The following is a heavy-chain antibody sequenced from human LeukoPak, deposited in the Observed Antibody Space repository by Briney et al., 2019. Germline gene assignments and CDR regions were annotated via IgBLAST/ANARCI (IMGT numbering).Heavy chain of an antibody. CDR1: GGSISSSSYY. J-gene: IGHJ4*02. V-gene: IGHV4-39*07. CDR3: AREVAGSSGWFDY. Sequence: SETLSLTCTVSGGSISSSSYYWGWIRQPPGKGLEWIGSIYYSGSTYYNPSLKSRVTISVDTSKNQFSLKLSSVTAADTAVYYCAREVAGSSGWFDYWGQGTLVTVSS. D-gene: IGHD6-19*01. CDR2: IYYSGST.